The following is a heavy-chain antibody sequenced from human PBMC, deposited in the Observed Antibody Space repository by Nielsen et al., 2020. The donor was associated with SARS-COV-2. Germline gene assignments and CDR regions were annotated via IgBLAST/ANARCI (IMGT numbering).Heavy chain of an antibody. CDR3: ARVLDPLGVGATTGFDY. J-gene: IGHJ4*02. Sequence: WVRQAPGQGLEWMGWMNPNSGNTGYAQKFQGRVTMTRNTSISTAYMELSSLRSEDTAVYYCARVLDPLGVGATTGFDYWGQGTLVTVSS. D-gene: IGHD1-26*01. V-gene: IGHV1-8*01. CDR2: MNPNSGNT.